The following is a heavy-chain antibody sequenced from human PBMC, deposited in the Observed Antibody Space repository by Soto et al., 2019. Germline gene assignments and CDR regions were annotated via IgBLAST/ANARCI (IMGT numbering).Heavy chain of an antibody. Sequence: GGPVKVSCKASGGTFSSYAISWVRQAPGQGLEWMGGIIPIFGTANYAQKFQGRVTITADESTSTAYMELSSLRSEDTAVYYCARGSDYDSSGYYYSWFDPWGQGTLVTVSS. CDR2: IIPIFGTA. CDR3: ARGSDYDSSGYYYSWFDP. CDR1: GGTFSSYA. J-gene: IGHJ5*02. D-gene: IGHD3-22*01. V-gene: IGHV1-69*13.